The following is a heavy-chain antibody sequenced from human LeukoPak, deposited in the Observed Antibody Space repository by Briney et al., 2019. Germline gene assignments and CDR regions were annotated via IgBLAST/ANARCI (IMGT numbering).Heavy chain of an antibody. V-gene: IGHV4-39*07. CDR1: GGSISSTTYS. CDR2: SSYSGST. D-gene: IGHD3-10*01. CDR3: ARGGGRITMVRGNTLKRHNWFDP. Sequence: SETLSLTCTVSGGSISSTTYSWGWIRQPPGRGLEWIGSSSYSGSTYYNPSLKSRVTISIDTSKNQFSLKLSSVTAADTAVYYCARGGGRITMVRGNTLKRHNWFDPWGQGTLVTVSS. J-gene: IGHJ5*02.